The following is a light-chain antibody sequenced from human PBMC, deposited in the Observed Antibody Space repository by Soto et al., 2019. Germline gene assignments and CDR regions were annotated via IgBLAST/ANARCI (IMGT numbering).Light chain of an antibody. CDR3: QRYSTYPWT. V-gene: IGKV1-5*01. Sequence: DIQMTQSPSTLSASVGDRVTITCRASQSISSWLAWYQQKPGKAPKVLIFDASSLESGVPSRFSGSGTATEVTLTISSLRPDDFATYYWQRYSTYPWTFGQGTKVEIK. CDR1: QSISSW. CDR2: DAS. J-gene: IGKJ1*01.